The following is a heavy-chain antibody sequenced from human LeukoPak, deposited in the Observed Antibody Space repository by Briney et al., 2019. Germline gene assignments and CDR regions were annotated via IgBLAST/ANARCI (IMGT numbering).Heavy chain of an antibody. V-gene: IGHV4-34*01. CDR2: INHSGST. J-gene: IGHJ4*02. CDR1: GGSFSGYY. D-gene: IGHD3-9*01. Sequence: SETLSLTCAVYGGSFSGYYWNWIRQPPGKGLEWIGEINHSGSTHYNPSLKSRVTISVDTSKNDFSLKLSSVTAADRAVYYCARGRHYDILTGYYNERYFDYWGQGTLVTVSS. CDR3: ARGRHYDILTGYYNERYFDY.